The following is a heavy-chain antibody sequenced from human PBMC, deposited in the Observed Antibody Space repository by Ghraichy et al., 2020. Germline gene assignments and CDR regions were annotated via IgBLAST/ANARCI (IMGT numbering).Heavy chain of an antibody. CDR2: IDWDDDK. J-gene: IGHJ3*02. Sequence: SGPTLVKPTQTLTLTCTFSGFSLSTSGMCVSWIRQPPGKALEWLARIDWDDDKYYSTSLKTRLTISKDTSKNQVVLTMTNMDPVDTATYYCARIPTMVRGVNDAFDIWGQGTMVTVSS. V-gene: IGHV2-70*11. D-gene: IGHD3-10*01. CDR1: GFSLSTSGMC. CDR3: ARIPTMVRGVNDAFDI.